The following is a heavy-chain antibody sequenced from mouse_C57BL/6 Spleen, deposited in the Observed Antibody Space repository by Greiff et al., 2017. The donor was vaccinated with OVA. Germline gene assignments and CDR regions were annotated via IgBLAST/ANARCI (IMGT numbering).Heavy chain of an antibody. D-gene: IGHD2-1*01. Sequence: VQLQQSGAELAKPGASVKISCKASGYAFSSYWMNWVKQRPGKGLEWIGQIYPGDGDTNYNGKFKGKATLTADKSSRTAYMQLSSLTYEGSAVYFCTVYYGNPGAMDYWGQGTSVTVSS. CDR1: GYAFSSYW. CDR2: IYPGDGDT. V-gene: IGHV1-80*01. J-gene: IGHJ4*01. CDR3: TVYYGNPGAMDY.